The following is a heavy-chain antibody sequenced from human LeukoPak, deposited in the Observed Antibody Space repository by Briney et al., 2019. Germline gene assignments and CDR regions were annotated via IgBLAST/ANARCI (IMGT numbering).Heavy chain of an antibody. J-gene: IGHJ3*02. D-gene: IGHD1-20*01. CDR3: ARDEYNWNVDAFDI. CDR1: GFTFSSNW. Sequence: PGGSLRLSCAASGFTFSSNWMSWVRRAPGKGLEWEANIKEDGSEKYYVDSVKGRFTISRDNAKNSLYLQMNSLRAEDTAVYYCARDEYNWNVDAFDIWGQGTVVTVSS. CDR2: IKEDGSEK. V-gene: IGHV3-7*01.